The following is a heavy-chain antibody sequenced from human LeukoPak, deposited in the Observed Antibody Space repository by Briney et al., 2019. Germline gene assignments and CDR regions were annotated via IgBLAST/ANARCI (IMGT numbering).Heavy chain of an antibody. D-gene: IGHD6-19*01. CDR3: VRGARVYSSGWFASRFDY. CDR2: ISTSDNTR. CDR1: GFILSDYD. J-gene: IGHJ4*02. V-gene: IGHV3-48*01. Sequence: GGSLRLSCLVSGFILSDYDTYWVRQAQGQGMEWVSYISTSDNTRYYADSVTGRLTISRDKATNSVYLQMNPLRVDDPAVYYCVRGARVYSSGWFASRFDYWGQGTPVIVSS.